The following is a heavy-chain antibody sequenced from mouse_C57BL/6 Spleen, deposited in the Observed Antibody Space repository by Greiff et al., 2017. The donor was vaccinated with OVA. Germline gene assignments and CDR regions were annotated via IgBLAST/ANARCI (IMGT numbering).Heavy chain of an antibody. Sequence: VKLQESGAELMKPGASVKLSCKATGYTFTGYWIEWVKQRPGHGLEWIGEILPGSGSTNYNEKFKGKATFTADTSSNTAYMQLSSLTTEDSAIYYCARKTTYYSNYALCFDYWGQGTTLTVSS. V-gene: IGHV1-9*01. CDR3: ARKTTYYSNYALCFDY. CDR1: GYTFTGYW. J-gene: IGHJ2*01. CDR2: ILPGSGST. D-gene: IGHD2-5*01.